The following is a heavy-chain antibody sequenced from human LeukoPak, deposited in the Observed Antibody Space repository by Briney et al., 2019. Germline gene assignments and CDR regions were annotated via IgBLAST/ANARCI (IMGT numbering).Heavy chain of an antibody. CDR1: GYTFTSYY. Sequence: ASVKVSCKASGYTFTSYYVHWVRQAPGQGLEWMGIINPSGGSTSYAQKFQGRVTMTRDMSTSTVYMELSSLRSEDTAVYYCARDPGEWDGNMDVWGKGTTVTVSS. CDR2: INPSGGST. J-gene: IGHJ6*03. D-gene: IGHD3-10*01. V-gene: IGHV1-46*01. CDR3: ARDPGEWDGNMDV.